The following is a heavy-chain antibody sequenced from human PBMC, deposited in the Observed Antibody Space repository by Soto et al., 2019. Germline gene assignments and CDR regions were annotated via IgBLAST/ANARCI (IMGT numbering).Heavy chain of an antibody. V-gene: IGHV3-30*19. J-gene: IGHJ4*02. CDR3: ARWGTTGGLDV. D-gene: IGHD3-16*01. CDR1: GFTFRSYV. CDR2: TSYDGSNK. Sequence: QVQLVESGGGVVQPGTSLRLSCVGSGFTFRSYVIHWVRQAPGKGLEWVALTSYDGSNKYYDDSVKGRFTISRDNSGNTVALQMDSLSLEDTARYYCARWGTTGGLDVWGQGTLVSVSS.